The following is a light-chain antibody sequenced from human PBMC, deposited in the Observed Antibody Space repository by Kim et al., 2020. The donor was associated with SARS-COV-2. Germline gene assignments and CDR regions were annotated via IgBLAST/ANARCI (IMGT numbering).Light chain of an antibody. Sequence: GQTVRITCQGDSLRTHYATWYQQKSGQAPVVVFYGKNKRPSGIPDRFSGSDSGNTASLTVTGAQAEDEADYYCQSRDSSGNHVIFGGGTQLTVL. V-gene: IGLV3-19*01. CDR3: QSRDSSGNHVI. CDR2: GKN. J-gene: IGLJ2*01. CDR1: SLRTHY.